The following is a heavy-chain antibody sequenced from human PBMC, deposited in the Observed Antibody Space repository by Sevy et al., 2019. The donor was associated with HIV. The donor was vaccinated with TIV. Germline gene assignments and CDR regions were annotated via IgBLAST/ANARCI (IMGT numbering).Heavy chain of an antibody. CDR2: IYYSGST. CDR3: ARDWYYYDSSGYWAYYFDY. J-gene: IGHJ4*02. CDR1: GGSISSGDYY. D-gene: IGHD3-22*01. Sequence: SETLSLTCTVSGGSISSGDYYWSWIRQPAGKSQEWIGYIYYSGSTYYNPSLKSRVTISVDTSKNQFSLKLSSVTAADTAVYYCARDWYYYDSSGYWAYYFDYWGQGTLVTVSS. V-gene: IGHV4-30-4*01.